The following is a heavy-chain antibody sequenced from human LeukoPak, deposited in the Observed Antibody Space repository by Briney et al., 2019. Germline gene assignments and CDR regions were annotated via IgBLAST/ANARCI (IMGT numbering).Heavy chain of an antibody. J-gene: IGHJ4*02. CDR3: AREVRGLYSSSPLDY. V-gene: IGHV1-46*01. D-gene: IGHD6-6*01. Sequence: ASVKVSCKASGYTFTSYYMHWVRQAPGQGLEWMGIINPSGGSTSYAQKFQGRVTMTRDTSTSTVYMELSSLRSEDTAVYYCAREVRGLYSSSPLDYWGQGTLVTVSP. CDR1: GYTFTSYY. CDR2: INPSGGST.